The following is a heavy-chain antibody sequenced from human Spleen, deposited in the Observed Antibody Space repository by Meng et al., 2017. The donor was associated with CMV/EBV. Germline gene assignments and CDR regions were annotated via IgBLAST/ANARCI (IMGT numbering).Heavy chain of an antibody. CDR1: RNFFTRHA. Sequence: SVKVSCKAPRNFFTRHAITWVRQAPGQGLEWMGRIIPVFDITNYAQRFQGRVTIAADKSTGVVHMELTSLRFEDTAVYYCARAPNSGGYYTDVWGPGTLVTVSS. V-gene: IGHV1-69*04. CDR3: ARAPNSGGYYTDV. J-gene: IGHJ6*03. D-gene: IGHD1-26*01. CDR2: IIPVFDIT.